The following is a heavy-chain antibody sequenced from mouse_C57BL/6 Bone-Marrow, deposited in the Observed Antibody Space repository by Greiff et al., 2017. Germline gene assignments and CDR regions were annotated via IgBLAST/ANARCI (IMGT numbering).Heavy chain of an antibody. D-gene: IGHD1-1*01. J-gene: IGHJ1*03. V-gene: IGHV1-59*01. CDR1: GYTFTSYW. CDR2: IDPSDSYT. Sequence: QVQLQQPGAELVRPGTSVKLSCKASGYTFTSYWMHWVKQRPGQGLEWIGVIDPSDSYTNYNQKFKGKATLTVDTSSSTAYMQLSSLTSEDSAVYYCARRGYYYGRKYFDVWGTGTTVTVSS. CDR3: ARRGYYYGRKYFDV.